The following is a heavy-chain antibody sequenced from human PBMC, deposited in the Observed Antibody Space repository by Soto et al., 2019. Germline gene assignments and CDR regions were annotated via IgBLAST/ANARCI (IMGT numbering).Heavy chain of an antibody. D-gene: IGHD6-6*01. CDR1: GYIFTDYY. CDR3: ATASSIGGRLWYFDL. V-gene: IGHV1-69-2*01. Sequence: ASVKVSCKVSGYIFTDYYVYWVQQAPGKGLEWMGFLDPEDGETMYAEKFQGRITITADTSTETAYMELSSLRSEDTAVYYCATASSIGGRLWYFDLWGRGTLVTVSS. J-gene: IGHJ2*01. CDR2: LDPEDGET.